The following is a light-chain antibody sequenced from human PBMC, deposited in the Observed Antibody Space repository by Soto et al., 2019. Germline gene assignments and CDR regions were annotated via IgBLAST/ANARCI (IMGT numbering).Light chain of an antibody. CDR2: DAS. CDR1: QGVSGA. V-gene: IGKV1D-13*01. J-gene: IGKJ4*01. CDR3: QHFYNYPLT. Sequence: AIQLTQSPSSLSASVGDRVTITCRASQGVSGALAWYQQKPGQAPKVLIYDASTLESGVPARFSGSGFGTEFTLIISSLQPEDFATYYCQHFYNYPLTFGGGTKVEIK.